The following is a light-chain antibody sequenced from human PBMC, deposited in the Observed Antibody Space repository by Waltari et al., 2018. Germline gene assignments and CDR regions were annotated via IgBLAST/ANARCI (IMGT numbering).Light chain of an antibody. CDR2: GAS. Sequence: ENVLEQSPGTLSLAPGERVSLSCRASQPVSSSYVAWYQQKPGQAPRLLMYGASRRATGTPDRFSGSGSGTDFTLTISRLAPEDSAVYYCQQFGTTPWTFGQGTTVKI. V-gene: IGKV3-20*01. CDR1: QPVSSSY. J-gene: IGKJ1*01. CDR3: QQFGTTPWT.